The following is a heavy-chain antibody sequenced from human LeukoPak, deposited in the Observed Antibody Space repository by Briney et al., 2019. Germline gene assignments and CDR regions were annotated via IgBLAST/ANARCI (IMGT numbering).Heavy chain of an antibody. Sequence: SETLSLTCTVSGGSISSGGYYWSWIRQHPGKGLEWIGYIYYSGSTYYNPSLESRVTISVDTSKNQFSLKLSSVTAADTAVYYCARDGLNTLFDPWGQGTLVTVSS. V-gene: IGHV4-31*03. J-gene: IGHJ5*02. CDR2: IYYSGST. D-gene: IGHD2-15*01. CDR3: ARDGLNTLFDP. CDR1: GGSISSGGYY.